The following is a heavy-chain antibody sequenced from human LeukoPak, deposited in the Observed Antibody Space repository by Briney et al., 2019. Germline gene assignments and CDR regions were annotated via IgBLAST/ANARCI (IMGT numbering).Heavy chain of an antibody. CDR2: IYSSGST. CDR1: GGSISSYY. D-gene: IGHD5-18*01. J-gene: IGHJ5*02. Sequence: SETLSLTCTVSGGSISSYYWSWIRQPPGKGLEWIGYIYSSGSTNYNPSLKSRVTISVDTSKNQFSLKLSPVTAADTAVYYCARGNRRGYSYGSWFDPWGQGTLVTVSS. CDR3: ARGNRRGYSYGSWFDP. V-gene: IGHV4-4*09.